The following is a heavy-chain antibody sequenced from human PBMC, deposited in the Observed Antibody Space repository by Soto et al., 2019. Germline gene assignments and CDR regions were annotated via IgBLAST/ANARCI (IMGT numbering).Heavy chain of an antibody. CDR1: GDSISSSSYY. J-gene: IGHJ5*02. CDR2: IYYSGST. CDR3: ARQRIGAPGMDWFDP. D-gene: IGHD6-13*01. Sequence: SETLSLTCTVSGDSISSSSYYWGWIRQPPGKGLEWIGSIYYSGSTHYNPSLKSRVTISVDTSKKQFSLKLSSVTAADTAVYYCARQRIGAPGMDWFDPWGQGTLVTVSS. V-gene: IGHV4-39*01.